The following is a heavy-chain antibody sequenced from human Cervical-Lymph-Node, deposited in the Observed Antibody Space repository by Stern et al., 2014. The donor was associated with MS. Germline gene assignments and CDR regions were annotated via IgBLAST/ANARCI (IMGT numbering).Heavy chain of an antibody. CDR2: VSANNDNT. CDR3: ARGLLGSENAFDI. Sequence: VQLVESGAEVKKPGASVKVSCKASGYTFSSYGISWVRQAPGQGLEWMGWVSANNDNTNYAKKLQSRVTMTTDTSTSLAYMELRSLSSDDTAVYYCARGLLGSENAFDIWGQGTMVTVSS. D-gene: IGHD2-15*01. CDR1: GYTFSSYG. V-gene: IGHV1-18*01. J-gene: IGHJ3*02.